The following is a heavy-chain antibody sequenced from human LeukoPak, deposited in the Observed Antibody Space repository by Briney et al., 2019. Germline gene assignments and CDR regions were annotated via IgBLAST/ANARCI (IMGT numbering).Heavy chain of an antibody. CDR1: GGSISSGDYY. J-gene: IGHJ4*02. CDR3: AREDCSGGSCYKFDY. V-gene: IGHV4-30-4*01. D-gene: IGHD2-15*01. CDR2: IYYSGST. Sequence: SETLSLTCTVSGGSISSGDYYWSWIRQPPGKGLEWIGYIYYSGSTYYNPSLKSRVTISVDTSKNQFSLKLSSVTAADTAVYYCAREDCSGGSCYKFDYWGQGTLVTVSS.